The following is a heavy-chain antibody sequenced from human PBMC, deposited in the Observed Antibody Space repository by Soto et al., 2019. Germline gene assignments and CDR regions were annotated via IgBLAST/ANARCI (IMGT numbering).Heavy chain of an antibody. CDR2: IIPIFGTA. CDR1: GGTFSSYA. D-gene: IGHD3-10*01. Sequence: ASVKVSCKASGGTFSSYAISWVRQAPGQGLEWMGGIIPIFGTANYAQKFQGRVTITADESTSTAYMELSSLRSEDTAVYYCATRHIRSARRAFDIWGQGTMVTVSS. V-gene: IGHV1-69*13. CDR3: ATRHIRSARRAFDI. J-gene: IGHJ3*02.